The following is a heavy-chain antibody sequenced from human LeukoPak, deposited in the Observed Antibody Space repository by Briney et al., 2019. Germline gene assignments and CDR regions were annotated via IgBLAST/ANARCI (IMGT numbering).Heavy chain of an antibody. Sequence: ASVKVSCKASGYTFTSYYMHWVRQAPGQELEWMGIINPSGGSTSYAQKFQGRVTMTRDTSTSTVYMELSSLRSEDTAVYYCASNLDRRDGYNSWGQGTLVTVSS. CDR1: GYTFTSYY. J-gene: IGHJ4*02. D-gene: IGHD5-24*01. CDR2: INPSGGST. CDR3: ASNLDRRDGYNS. V-gene: IGHV1-46*01.